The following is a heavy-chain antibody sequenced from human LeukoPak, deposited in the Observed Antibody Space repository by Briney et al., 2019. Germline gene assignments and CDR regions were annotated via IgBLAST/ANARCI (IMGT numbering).Heavy chain of an antibody. CDR1: GFXVSSNY. CDR3: AAESIAAHPPYFDY. CDR2: IYSGGST. J-gene: IGHJ4*02. V-gene: IGHV3-66*01. Sequence: PGGSLRLSCAVSGFXVSSNYMSWVRQAPGKGLEWVSVIYSGGSTYHADSVKGRFTISRDNSKNTLYLQMNSLRAEDTAVYYCAAESIAAHPPYFDYWGQGTLVTVSS. D-gene: IGHD6-6*01.